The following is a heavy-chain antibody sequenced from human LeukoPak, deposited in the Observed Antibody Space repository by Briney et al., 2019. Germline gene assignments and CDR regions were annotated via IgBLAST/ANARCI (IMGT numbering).Heavy chain of an antibody. J-gene: IGHJ6*03. CDR3: ARSRCGGDCFNYYYYYMDV. V-gene: IGHV3-11*01. Sequence: GGSLRLSCAASGFTFSDYYMSWIRQAPGKGLEWVSYISSSGSTIYYADSVKGRFTISRDNAKNSLYLQMNSLRAEDTAVYYCARSRCGGDCFNYYYYYMDVWGKGTTVTVSS. CDR1: GFTFSDYY. CDR2: ISSSGSTI. D-gene: IGHD2-21*02.